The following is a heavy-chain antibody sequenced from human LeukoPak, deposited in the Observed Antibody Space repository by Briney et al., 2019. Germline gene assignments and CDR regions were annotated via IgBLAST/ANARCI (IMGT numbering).Heavy chain of an antibody. CDR2: FKPNSGDT. V-gene: IGHV1-2*02. D-gene: IGHD1-26*01. J-gene: IGHJ3*02. Sequence: GASVKVSCMASGYTFTAHYMHWVRQAPGQGLEWMGWFKPNSGDTNYAQKFQGRFTMTWDTSISTAYMELTRLRSDDTAVYYCARDRWWKSYYLFGAFDIWGQGTMVTVSS. CDR1: GYTFTAHY. CDR3: ARDRWWKSYYLFGAFDI.